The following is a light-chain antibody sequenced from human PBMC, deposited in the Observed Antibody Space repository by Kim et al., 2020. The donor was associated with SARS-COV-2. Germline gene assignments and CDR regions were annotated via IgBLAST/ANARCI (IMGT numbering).Light chain of an antibody. Sequence: DIQMTQSPSSLSASVGDRVTITCRTTQSISSHLNWYQQKPGRAPKLLISAASTLQGGVPSRFSGSGSETDFTLTISSLQPEEFATYICQQSYIAPCTFGPGTKVDIK. CDR2: AAS. J-gene: IGKJ3*01. CDR3: QQSYIAPCT. CDR1: QSISSH. V-gene: IGKV1-39*01.